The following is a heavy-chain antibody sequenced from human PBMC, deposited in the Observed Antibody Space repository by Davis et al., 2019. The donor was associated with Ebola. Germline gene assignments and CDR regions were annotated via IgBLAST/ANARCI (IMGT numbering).Heavy chain of an antibody. V-gene: IGHV3-74*01. Sequence: HTGGSLRLSCAASGFTLSSHWMNWVRQAPGKGLVWVSRLNSAGTTTSYADSVKGRFTISRDNAKNPLYLQMNSLRAEDTAVYFCASRVGYCISSSCLRNGMDVWGQGTTVTVSS. CDR2: LNSAGTTT. CDR3: ASRVGYCISSSCLRNGMDV. J-gene: IGHJ6*02. D-gene: IGHD2-2*01. CDR1: GFTLSSHW.